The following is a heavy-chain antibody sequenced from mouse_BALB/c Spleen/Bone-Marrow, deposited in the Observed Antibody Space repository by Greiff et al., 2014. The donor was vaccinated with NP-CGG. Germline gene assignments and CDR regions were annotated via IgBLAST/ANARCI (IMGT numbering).Heavy chain of an antibody. CDR1: GFNIKDTY. V-gene: IGHV14-3*02. CDR3: AYGSSYDYFDY. CDR2: IDPANGNT. D-gene: IGHD1-1*01. J-gene: IGHJ2*01. Sequence: EVQLQQSGAELVKPGASVKLSCTASGFNIKDTYMHWVKQRPEQGLEWIGRIDPANGNTKYDPKFQGKATITAGTSSNTAYLQLSSLTSEDTAVYYCAYGSSYDYFDYWGQGTTLTVSS.